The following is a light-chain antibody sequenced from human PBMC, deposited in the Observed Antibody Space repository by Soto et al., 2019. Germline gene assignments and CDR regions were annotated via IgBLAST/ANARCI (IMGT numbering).Light chain of an antibody. CDR3: QQYGSSPPYT. CDR1: QSVSSSY. CDR2: AAS. Sequence: EIVLTQSSGTLSLSPGERATLSCRASQSVSSSYLAWYQQKPGQAPSLLIYAASSRATGIPDRFRGSGSGTDFTLTISRLELEDFAVYYCQQYGSSPPYTFGQGTKLEIK. V-gene: IGKV3-20*01. J-gene: IGKJ2*01.